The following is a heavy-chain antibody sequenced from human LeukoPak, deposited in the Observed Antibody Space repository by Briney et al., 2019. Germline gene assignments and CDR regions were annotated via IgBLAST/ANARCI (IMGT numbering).Heavy chain of an antibody. V-gene: IGHV3-7*01. CDR2: IKKDGSEK. J-gene: IGHJ4*02. D-gene: IGHD6-19*01. Sequence: GGSLRLSCAASGFTFSNYWMSWVRQAPGKGLEWVANIKKDGSEKYYVDSVKGRFTISRDNAKNSLYLQMNSLTAEDTAFYYCVSVSTSVAGQDHWGQGTLVTVS. CDR3: VSVSTSVAGQDH. CDR1: GFTFSNYW.